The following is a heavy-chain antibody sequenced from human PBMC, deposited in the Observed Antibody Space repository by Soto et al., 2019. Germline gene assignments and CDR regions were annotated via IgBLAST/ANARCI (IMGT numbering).Heavy chain of an antibody. CDR2: FYYSGSN. V-gene: IGHV4-59*01. CDR1: GGSISSYY. J-gene: IGHJ4*02. Sequence: QVQLQESGPGLVKPSETLSLTCAVSGGSISSYYWSWIRQPPGKGLEWIGYFYYSGSNNYNPSLKSRVTISVDTSKNQFSLKLSSVTAADTAVYYCARGALTTYFDYWGQGTLVTVSS. CDR3: ARGALTTYFDY.